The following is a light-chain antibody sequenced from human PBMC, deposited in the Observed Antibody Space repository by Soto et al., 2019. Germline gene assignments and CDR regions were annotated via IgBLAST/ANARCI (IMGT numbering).Light chain of an antibody. Sequence: DIQMTQSPSTLSASVGDRVTITCRASQSISSWLAWYRQKPGKAPKLLIYKASSLESGVPSRFSGSGSGTEFTLAISSLQPDDFATYYCQQWTFGQGTKLEIK. CDR2: KAS. CDR3: QQWT. J-gene: IGKJ2*01. CDR1: QSISSW. V-gene: IGKV1-5*03.